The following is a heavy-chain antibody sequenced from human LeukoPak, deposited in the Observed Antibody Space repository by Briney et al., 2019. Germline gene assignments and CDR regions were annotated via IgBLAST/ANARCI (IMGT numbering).Heavy chain of an antibody. V-gene: IGHV1-2*02. CDR3: ERDRSLDFWSGYWAG. CDR1: GYTFTGYY. D-gene: IGHD3-3*01. Sequence: GAPVKVSCKASGYTFTGYYMHWVRQAPGQGLEWMGWINPNSGGTNYAQKFQGRVTMTTDTSISTACMELTSLRPDDTAVNYCERDRSLDFWSGYWAGWGQGTLVTVSS. CDR2: INPNSGGT. J-gene: IGHJ4*02.